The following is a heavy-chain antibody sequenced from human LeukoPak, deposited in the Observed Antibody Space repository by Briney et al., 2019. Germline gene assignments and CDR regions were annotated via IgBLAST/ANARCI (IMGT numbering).Heavy chain of an antibody. J-gene: IGHJ4*02. CDR2: INPDSGGT. CDR1: GYTFTSYD. V-gene: IGHV1-2*02. Sequence: GASVRLSCKASGYTFTSYDMHWVRQAPGQGLEWMGWINPDSGGTNYAQKFQGRVTMTRDTSISTAYMELSSLRSDDTAVYYCASPYYFDYWGKGTLVSVSS. CDR3: ASPYYFDY.